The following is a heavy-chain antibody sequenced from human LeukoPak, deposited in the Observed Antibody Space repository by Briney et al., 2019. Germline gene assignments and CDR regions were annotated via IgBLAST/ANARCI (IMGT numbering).Heavy chain of an antibody. CDR1: GFTFSSYA. CDR2: ISGSGGST. Sequence: GGSLRLSCAASGFTFSSYAMSWARQAPGKGLEWVSAISGSGGSTYYADCVKGRFTISRDNSKNTLYLQMGSLRAEDTAVYYCARVGPADTYYPSSGLDYWGQGTLVTVSS. D-gene: IGHD3-22*01. J-gene: IGHJ4*02. CDR3: ARVGPADTYYPSSGLDY. V-gene: IGHV3-23*01.